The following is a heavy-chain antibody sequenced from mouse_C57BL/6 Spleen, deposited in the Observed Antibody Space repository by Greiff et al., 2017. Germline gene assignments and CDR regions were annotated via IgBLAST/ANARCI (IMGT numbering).Heavy chain of an antibody. D-gene: IGHD1-1*01. V-gene: IGHV1-82*01. Sequence: QVQLQQSGPELVKPGASVKISCKASGYAFSSSWMNWVKQRPGKGLEWIGRFYPGDGDTNYNGKFKGKATLTADESSSTAYMQLSSLTSEDSAVYFSATYGSEDYWGQGTTLTVSS. CDR2: FYPGDGDT. CDR1: GYAFSSSW. CDR3: ATYGSEDY. J-gene: IGHJ2*01.